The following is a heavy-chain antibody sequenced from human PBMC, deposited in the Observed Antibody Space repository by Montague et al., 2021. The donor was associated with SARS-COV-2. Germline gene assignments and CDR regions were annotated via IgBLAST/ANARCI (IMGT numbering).Heavy chain of an antibody. CDR1: GASVSTGHYY. J-gene: IGHJ6*02. V-gene: IGHV4-61*02. D-gene: IGHD3-10*01. Sequence: TLSLTCTVSGASVSTGHYYWSWIRQPAGKGLEWIGRVYPSGNTNYNPSLKSRVGISVDTSKNQISLKLSSVTAADTAVYYCARVRGAALYFGEVGYYGMVVWGQGTTVTVSS. CDR3: ARVRGAALYFGEVGYYGMVV. CDR2: VYPSGNT.